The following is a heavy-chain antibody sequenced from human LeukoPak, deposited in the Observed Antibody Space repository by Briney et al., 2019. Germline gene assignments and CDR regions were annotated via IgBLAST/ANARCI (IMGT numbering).Heavy chain of an antibody. CDR1: GYTFTSYD. CDR3: ARDIVGAKAFDY. CDR2: INVGNGNT. J-gene: IGHJ4*02. D-gene: IGHD1-26*01. Sequence: ASVKVSCKASGYTFTSYDINWVRQATGQRLEWMAWINVGNGNTKYSQKFQGRVTITRDTSASTAYMELSSLRSEDTAVYYCARDIVGAKAFDYWGQGTLVTVSS. V-gene: IGHV1-3*01.